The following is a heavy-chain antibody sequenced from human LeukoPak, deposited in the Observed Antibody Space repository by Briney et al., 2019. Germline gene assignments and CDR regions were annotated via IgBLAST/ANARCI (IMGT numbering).Heavy chain of an antibody. V-gene: IGHV3-23*01. Sequence: PGGSLRLSCAASGLTFSSYDMSWVRQAPGKGLEWVSTISGSGGTTNFADSVKGRFTISRENSKNTLYLQMNSLRAADTAKYYCAKASRRHCGTTICYTLDYWGQGILVTVSS. J-gene: IGHJ4*02. CDR3: AKASRRHCGTTICYTLDY. CDR1: GLTFSSYD. CDR2: ISGSGGTT. D-gene: IGHD2-2*02.